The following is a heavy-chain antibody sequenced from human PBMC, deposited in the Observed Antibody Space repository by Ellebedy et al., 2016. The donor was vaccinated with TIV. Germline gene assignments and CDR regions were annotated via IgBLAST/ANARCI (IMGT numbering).Heavy chain of an antibody. Sequence: ASVKVSCKASGYTFTAYGIHWVRQAPGQRLEWMGWINAGNDHTKYSQKFLGRVTMTTDTSTSTAYMELRSLRSDDTAVYYCARVPLRFLEWVFMDVWGQGTTVSVSS. CDR3: ARVPLRFLEWVFMDV. D-gene: IGHD3-3*01. J-gene: IGHJ6*02. CDR1: GYTFTAYG. V-gene: IGHV1-3*01. CDR2: INAGNDHT.